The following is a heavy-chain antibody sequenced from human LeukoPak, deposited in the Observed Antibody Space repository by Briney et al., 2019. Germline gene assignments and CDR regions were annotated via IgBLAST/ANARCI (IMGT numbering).Heavy chain of an antibody. CDR3: ARDRSGSPVTRGYFDY. Sequence: PSETLSLTCSVSGGSISSYYWSWIRQPPGKGLEWIGYIYYSGSTSYNPSLKSRVTISVDTSKNQFSLKLSSVTAADTAVYYCARDRSGSPVTRGYFDYWGQGALVTVSS. V-gene: IGHV4-59*12. CDR1: GGSISSYY. D-gene: IGHD1-26*01. CDR2: IYYSGST. J-gene: IGHJ4*02.